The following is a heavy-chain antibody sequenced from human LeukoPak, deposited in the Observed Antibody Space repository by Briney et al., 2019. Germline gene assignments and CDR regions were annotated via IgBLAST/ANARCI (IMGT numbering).Heavy chain of an antibody. Sequence: ASVKVSCKASGYTFTSYYMHWVRQAPGQGLEWMGIINPSGGSTSYAQKFQGRVTMTRDTSTSTVYMELSSLRSEDTAVYYCARDGSSSWYEYYFDYWGQGTLVTVSS. CDR3: ARDGSSSWYEYYFDY. D-gene: IGHD6-13*01. J-gene: IGHJ4*02. CDR2: INPSGGST. V-gene: IGHV1-46*01. CDR1: GYTFTSYY.